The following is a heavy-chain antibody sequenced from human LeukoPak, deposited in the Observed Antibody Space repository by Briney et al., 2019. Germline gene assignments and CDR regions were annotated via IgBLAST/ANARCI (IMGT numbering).Heavy chain of an antibody. Sequence: SVKVSCKASGGTFSSYAISWVRQAPGQGLEWMGGIIPIFGTANYAQKFQGRVTITADEATSTTYMELSSLKSVDTAIYYCTTRSCGAGACSSSFYYYYGLHFWGQGTTVSVSS. V-gene: IGHV1-69*13. CDR2: IIPIFGTA. J-gene: IGHJ6*02. D-gene: IGHD3-16*01. CDR1: GGTFSSYA. CDR3: TTRSCGAGACSSSFYYYYGLHF.